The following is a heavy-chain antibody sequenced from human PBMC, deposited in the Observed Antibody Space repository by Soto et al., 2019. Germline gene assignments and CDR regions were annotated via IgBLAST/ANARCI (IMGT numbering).Heavy chain of an antibody. CDR1: GFTFSSYW. D-gene: IGHD3-10*01. V-gene: IGHV3-7*01. Sequence: EVQLVESGGGLVQPGGSLRLSCAASGFTFSSYWMSWVRQAPGKGLEWVANIKQDGSEKYYVDSVKGRFTISRDNAKNSLYLQMNSLRAEDTAVYYCANYKAVTSRYYYYYGMDVWGQGTTVTVSS. J-gene: IGHJ6*02. CDR3: ANYKAVTSRYYYYYGMDV. CDR2: IKQDGSEK.